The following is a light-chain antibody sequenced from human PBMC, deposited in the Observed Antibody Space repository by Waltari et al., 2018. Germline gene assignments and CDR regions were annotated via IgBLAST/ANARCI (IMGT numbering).Light chain of an antibody. CDR2: KDS. J-gene: IGLJ3*02. CDR3: QSADTTWV. Sequence: SYELTQPPSVSVSPGQTARITCSGDTLPKNYAYRYQQKPGQAPVVVIYKDSERPSGSPERFSGSSSGTTVTLTISRVQAEDEADYYCQSADTTWVFGGGTKLTVL. CDR1: TLPKNY. V-gene: IGLV3-25*03.